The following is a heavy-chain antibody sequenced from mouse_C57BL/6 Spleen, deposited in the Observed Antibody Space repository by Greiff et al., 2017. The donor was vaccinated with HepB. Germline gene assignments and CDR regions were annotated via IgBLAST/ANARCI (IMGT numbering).Heavy chain of an antibody. V-gene: IGHV1-72*01. J-gene: IGHJ2*01. CDR2: IDPNSGGT. CDR3: ASEGDYDYDEYFDY. D-gene: IGHD2-4*01. Sequence: VKLKQPGAELVKPGASVKLSCKASGYTFTSYWMHWVKQRPGRGLEWIGRIDPNSGGTKYNEKFKSKATLTVDKPSSTTYMQLSSLTSEDSAVYYCASEGDYDYDEYFDYWGQGTTLTVSS. CDR1: GYTFTSYW.